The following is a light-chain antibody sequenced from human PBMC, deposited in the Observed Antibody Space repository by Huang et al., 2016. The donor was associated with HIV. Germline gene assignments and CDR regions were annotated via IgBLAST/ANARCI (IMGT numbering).Light chain of an antibody. Sequence: DIQTTQSPFSLAASVGDRVTITCRESQNINKYLNWYQQKSGRAPRLLIFAASSLQGGFPSRFSGGGSGTDFPLTIAGLQPEDSAIYYCQQSYGTLLTFGQGTQVKI. CDR3: QQSYGTLLT. V-gene: IGKV1-39*01. CDR2: AAS. J-gene: IGKJ2*01. CDR1: QNINKY.